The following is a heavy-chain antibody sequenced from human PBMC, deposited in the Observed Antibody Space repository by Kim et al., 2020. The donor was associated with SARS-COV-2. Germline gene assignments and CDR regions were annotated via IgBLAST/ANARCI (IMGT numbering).Heavy chain of an antibody. Sequence: GGSLRLSCAASGFTFSSYGMHWVRQAPGKGLEWVAVIWYDGSNKYYADSVKGRFTISRDNSKNTLYLQMNSLRAEDTAVYYCAKGQGVVPFDYWGQGTLVTVSS. J-gene: IGHJ4*02. CDR3: AKGQGVVPFDY. CDR1: GFTFSSYG. D-gene: IGHD3-3*01. V-gene: IGHV3-33*06. CDR2: IWYDGSNK.